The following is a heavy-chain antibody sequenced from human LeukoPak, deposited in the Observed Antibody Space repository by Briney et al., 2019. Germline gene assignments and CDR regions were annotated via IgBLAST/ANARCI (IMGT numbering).Heavy chain of an antibody. V-gene: IGHV4-34*01. J-gene: IGHJ4*02. Sequence: PSETLSLTCAVYGGSFSSYYWGWIRQPPGKGLEWIGEINHSGGTNYNPSLKSRVTISVDTPKNQFSLKLSSATAADTAVYYCASERRYSSGRWDYYFDYWGQGTLVTVSS. CDR2: INHSGGT. CDR1: GGSFSSYY. CDR3: ASERRYSSGRWDYYFDY. D-gene: IGHD6-19*01.